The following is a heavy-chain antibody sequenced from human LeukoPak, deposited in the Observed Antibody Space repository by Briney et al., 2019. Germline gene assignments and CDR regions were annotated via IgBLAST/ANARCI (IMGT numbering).Heavy chain of an antibody. V-gene: IGHV4-39*07. CDR1: GGSISSSSYY. Sequence: SETLSLTCTVSGGSISSSSYYWGWIRQPPGKRLEWIGSIYYSGSTYYNPSLKSRVTISVDTSKNQFSLKLSSVTAADTAVYYCARSELLWFGGVNSGFDYWGQGTVVTVSS. CDR3: ARSELLWFGGVNSGFDY. J-gene: IGHJ4*02. D-gene: IGHD3-10*01. CDR2: IYYSGST.